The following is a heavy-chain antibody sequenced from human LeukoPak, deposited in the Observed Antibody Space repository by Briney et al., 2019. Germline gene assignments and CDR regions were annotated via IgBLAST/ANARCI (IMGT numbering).Heavy chain of an antibody. CDR2: IRYDGSNK. CDR1: GFTFSSYG. D-gene: IGHD2-2*02. V-gene: IGHV3-30*02. CDR3: AKDRGVPAAIPHYFDY. Sequence: GGSLRLSCAASGFTFSSYGMHWVRQAPGKGLEWVAFIRYDGSNKYYADSVKGRFTISRDNSKNTLYLQMNSLRAEDTAVYYCAKDRGVPAAIPHYFDYWGQGTLVTVSS. J-gene: IGHJ4*02.